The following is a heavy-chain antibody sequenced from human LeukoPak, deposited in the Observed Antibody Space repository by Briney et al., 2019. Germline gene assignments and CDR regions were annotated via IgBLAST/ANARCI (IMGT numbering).Heavy chain of an antibody. CDR1: GYPFSNYD. CDR2: MNPKSGNT. D-gene: IGHD3-10*01. J-gene: IGHJ5*02. Sequence: ASVTVSCKASGYPFSNYDINWVRQAPGQGLEWMGWMNPKSGNTGYGQKFQGRVTMTRVTSITTAYMELRSLRFDDTAVYYCTKASLAFGTKYFDPWGQGTLVTVSS. CDR3: TKASLAFGTKYFDP. V-gene: IGHV1-8*01.